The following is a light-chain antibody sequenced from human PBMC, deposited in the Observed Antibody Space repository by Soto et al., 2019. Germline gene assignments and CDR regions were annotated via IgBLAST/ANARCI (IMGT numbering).Light chain of an antibody. Sequence: DIQMTQSPSSLSASIGDSVTITCRARQSISRYKNWYQQKPGKAPKLLIYAASSLQSGVPSRFSGSGSGTDFTLTISSLQPEDFATYYCQQSYSPLYTFGQGTKLEIK. CDR1: QSISRY. CDR2: AAS. V-gene: IGKV1-39*01. CDR3: QQSYSPLYT. J-gene: IGKJ2*01.